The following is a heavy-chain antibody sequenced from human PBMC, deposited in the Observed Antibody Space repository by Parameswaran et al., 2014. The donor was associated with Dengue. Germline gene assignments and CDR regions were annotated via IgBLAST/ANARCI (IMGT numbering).Heavy chain of an antibody. J-gene: IGHJ3*02. CDR2: INAGNGNT. V-gene: IGHV1-3*01. D-gene: IGHD6-19*01. Sequence: WVRQAPGQRLEWMGWINAGNGNTKYSQKFQGRVTITRDTSASTAYMELSSLRSEDTAVYYCARWAKAVAGYDAFDIWGQGTMVT. CDR3: ARWAKAVAGYDAFDI.